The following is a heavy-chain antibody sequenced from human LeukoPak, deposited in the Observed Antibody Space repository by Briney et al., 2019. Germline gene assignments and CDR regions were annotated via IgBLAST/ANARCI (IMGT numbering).Heavy chain of an antibody. CDR3: ARDGLHTAHFDY. Sequence: GRSLRLSCAASGFIFSSYGMHWVRQAPGKGLEWVAVIWYDGTNKYYADSVKGRFTISRDNARNSLYLQMNSLRDEDTAVYYCARDGLHTAHFDYWGQGTLVTVSS. CDR2: IWYDGTNK. D-gene: IGHD5-18*01. CDR1: GFIFSSYG. V-gene: IGHV3-33*01. J-gene: IGHJ4*02.